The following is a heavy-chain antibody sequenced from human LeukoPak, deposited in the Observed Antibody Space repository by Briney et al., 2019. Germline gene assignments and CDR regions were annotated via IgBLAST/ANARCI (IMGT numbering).Heavy chain of an antibody. CDR3: AKVPRGGYGGFGY. V-gene: IGHV3-9*01. D-gene: IGHD5-24*01. Sequence: PGGSLRLSCAASGFTFDDYAMHWVRQAPGEGLEWVSGISWNSGSIGYADSVKGRFTISRDNAKNSLYLQMNSLRAEDTALYYCAKVPRGGYGGFGYWGQGTLVTVSS. CDR1: GFTFDDYA. J-gene: IGHJ4*02. CDR2: ISWNSGSI.